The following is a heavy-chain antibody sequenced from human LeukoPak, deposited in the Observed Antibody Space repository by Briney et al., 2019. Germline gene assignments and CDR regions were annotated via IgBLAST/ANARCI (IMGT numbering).Heavy chain of an antibody. CDR1: GFSFSGYS. V-gene: IGHV3-23*01. D-gene: IGHD2-2*01. Sequence: QAGGSLRLSCVASGFSFSGYSMNWVRQAPGKGLEWVSGISGSGVTTYYADPAKGRFTISRDNSKNTLYLQMNSLRAEDTAVYYCAKSGPVVVPAAAFDIWGQGTMVTVSS. CDR3: AKSGPVVVPAAAFDI. CDR2: ISGSGVTT. J-gene: IGHJ3*02.